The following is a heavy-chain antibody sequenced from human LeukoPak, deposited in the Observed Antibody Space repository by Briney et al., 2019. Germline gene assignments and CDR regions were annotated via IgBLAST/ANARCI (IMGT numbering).Heavy chain of an antibody. CDR1: GGSFSGYY. D-gene: IGHD3-22*01. CDR2: INHSGST. Sequence: PSETLSLTCAVYGGSFSGYYWSWIRQPPGKGLEWIGEINHSGSTNYNPSLKSRVTISVDTSKNQFSLKLSSVTAADTAVYYCARLRFQYYYDSSGYPRAPRFVYWGQGTLVTVSS. J-gene: IGHJ4*02. V-gene: IGHV4-34*01. CDR3: ARLRFQYYYDSSGYPRAPRFVY.